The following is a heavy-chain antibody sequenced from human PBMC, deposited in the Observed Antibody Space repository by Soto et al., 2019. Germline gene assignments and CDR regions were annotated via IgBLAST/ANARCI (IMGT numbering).Heavy chain of an antibody. CDR3: AKFWKDDYIWGSYRPTYIFDY. V-gene: IGHV3-23*01. CDR1: GFTFSSYA. J-gene: IGHJ4*02. CDR2: ISGSGGST. D-gene: IGHD3-16*02. Sequence: GGSLRLSCAASGFTFSSYAMSWVRQAPGKGLEWVSAISGSGGSTYYADSVKGRFTISRDNSKNTLYLQMNSLRAEDTAVYYCAKFWKDDYIWGSYRPTYIFDYWGQGTLVTVSS.